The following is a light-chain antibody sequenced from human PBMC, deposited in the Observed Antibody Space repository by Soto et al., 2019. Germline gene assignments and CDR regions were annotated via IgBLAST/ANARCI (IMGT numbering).Light chain of an antibody. CDR3: QQYNSYPRT. CDR2: KAS. J-gene: IGKJ1*01. Sequence: DIQMTQSPSTLSASVGDGVTITCRASQSIVIWLAWYQQKPGKAPKLLIYKASSLESGVPSRFSGSGSGTEFTLTISSLQPDDFATYYCQQYNSYPRTSGQGTKVDIK. V-gene: IGKV1-5*03. CDR1: QSIVIW.